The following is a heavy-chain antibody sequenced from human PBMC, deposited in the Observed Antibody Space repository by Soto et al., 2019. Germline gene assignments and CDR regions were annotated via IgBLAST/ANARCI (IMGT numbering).Heavy chain of an antibody. CDR1: GYTFTGYY. CDR3: ARAGGAAAGQYFDY. J-gene: IGHJ4*02. D-gene: IGHD6-13*01. V-gene: IGHV1-2*04. Sequence: ASVKVSCKASGYTFTGYYMHWVRQAPGQGLEWMGWINPNSGGTNYAQKFQGWVTMTRDTSISTAYMELSRLRSDDTAVYYCARAGGAAAGQYFDYWGQGTLVTVSS. CDR2: INPNSGGT.